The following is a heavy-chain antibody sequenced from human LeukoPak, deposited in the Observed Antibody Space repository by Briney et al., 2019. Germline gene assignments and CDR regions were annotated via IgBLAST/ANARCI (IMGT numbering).Heavy chain of an antibody. CDR1: GFTFDDYT. D-gene: IGHD3-10*01. V-gene: IGHV3-9*01. CDR2: ISWNSGSI. CDR3: AKDKLFRGVITGFDP. J-gene: IGHJ5*02. Sequence: AGGSLRLSCAASGFTFDDYTMHWVRQAPGKGLEWVSGISWNSGSIGYAASVKGRFTISRDNAKNSLNLQMNSLRPDDTALYYCAKDKLFRGVITGFDPWGQGTLVTVSS.